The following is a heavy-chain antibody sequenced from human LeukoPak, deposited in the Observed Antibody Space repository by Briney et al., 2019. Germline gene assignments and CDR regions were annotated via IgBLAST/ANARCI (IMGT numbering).Heavy chain of an antibody. Sequence: SQTLSLTCAISGDSVSSNTTAWNWIRQPPARGLEWLGWTYYRSKWSSDYAVSVKGRITINPDTSKNQFSLQLNSVTPEDTAVYYCARDTKALLLTITGAFDIWGQGTMVTVSS. J-gene: IGHJ3*02. CDR1: GDSVSSNTTA. CDR2: TYYRSKWSS. D-gene: IGHD5-24*01. CDR3: ARDTKALLLTITGAFDI. V-gene: IGHV6-1*01.